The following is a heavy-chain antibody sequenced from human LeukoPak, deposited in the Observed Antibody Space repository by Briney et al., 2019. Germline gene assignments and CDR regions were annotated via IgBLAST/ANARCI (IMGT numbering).Heavy chain of an antibody. CDR3: ARWVRGVISDYYYYYMDV. CDR2: ISAYNGNT. Sequence: ASVKVSCKAAGYTFGNYGIKWVRQAPGQGLEWMGWISAYNGNTNYAQKLQGRVTMTTDTSTSTAHMELRSLRSDDTAVYYCARWVRGVISDYYYYYMDVWGKGTTVTISS. D-gene: IGHD3-10*01. J-gene: IGHJ6*03. CDR1: GYTFGNYG. V-gene: IGHV1-18*01.